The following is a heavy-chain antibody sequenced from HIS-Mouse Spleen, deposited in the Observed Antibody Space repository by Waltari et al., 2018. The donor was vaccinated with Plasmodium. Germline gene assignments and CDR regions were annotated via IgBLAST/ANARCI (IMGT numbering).Heavy chain of an antibody. CDR1: GYTLTELS. D-gene: IGHD1-26*01. CDR2: FDPEDGET. V-gene: IGHV1-24*01. CDR3: ATDLPGSGSYYVN. Sequence: QVQLVQSGAEVKKPGASVKVSCKVSGYTLTELSMHWVRQAPGKGLEWMGGFDPEDGETIYAQKFQGRVTITEDTSTDTAYMELGSLRSEDTAVYYCATDLPGSGSYYVNWGQGTLVTVSS. J-gene: IGHJ4*02.